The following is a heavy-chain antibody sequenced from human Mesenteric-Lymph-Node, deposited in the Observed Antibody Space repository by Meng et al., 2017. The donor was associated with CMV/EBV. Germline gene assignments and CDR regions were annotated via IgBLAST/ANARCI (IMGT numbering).Heavy chain of an antibody. CDR2: IYSVGSIT. Sequence: GESLKISCAASGFTFSSKAMAWVRQAPGKGLEWVSLIYSVGSITYYAASVKGRFTISRDDSKNTLYLQMDSLRAEDTAQSYCAKDREGGGVYFDYWGQGTLVTVSS. CDR3: AKDREGGGVYFDY. V-gene: IGHV3-23*03. J-gene: IGHJ4*02. D-gene: IGHD3-16*01. CDR1: GFTFSSKA.